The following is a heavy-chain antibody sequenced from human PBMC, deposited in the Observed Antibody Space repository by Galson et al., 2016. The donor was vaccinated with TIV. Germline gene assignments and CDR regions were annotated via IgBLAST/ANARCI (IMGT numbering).Heavy chain of an antibody. J-gene: IGHJ6*02. Sequence: SLRLSCAASGFIFADYAMHWVRQGPGKGLEWVSGISRNSGSIGYADSVKGRFTISRDNAKNSLYLQINSLRTEDTALYYCVKDSRIGAMLMGYGLDVWGQGTTVTVSS. CDR2: ISRNSGSI. D-gene: IGHD2-8*01. V-gene: IGHV3-9*01. CDR3: VKDSRIGAMLMGYGLDV. CDR1: GFIFADYA.